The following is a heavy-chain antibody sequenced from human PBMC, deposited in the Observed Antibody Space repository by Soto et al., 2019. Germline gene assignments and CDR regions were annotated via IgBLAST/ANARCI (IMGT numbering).Heavy chain of an antibody. CDR2: IYYSGST. CDR3: ARDSRSTVTMFDY. Sequence: QVQLQESGPGLVKPSETLSLTCTVSGGSISGSYWSWIRQPPGKGLEWIGYIYYSGSTNYTPSLTSRVTISVDTSKNQFSLKLSSVTAADTAVYYCARDSRSTVTMFDYWGQGTLVTVSS. D-gene: IGHD4-17*01. CDR1: GGSISGSY. J-gene: IGHJ4*02. V-gene: IGHV4-59*01.